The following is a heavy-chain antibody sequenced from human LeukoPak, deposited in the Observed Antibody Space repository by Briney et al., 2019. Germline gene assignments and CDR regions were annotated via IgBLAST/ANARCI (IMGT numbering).Heavy chain of an antibody. V-gene: IGHV1-46*01. CDR2: INPSGGST. D-gene: IGHD2-15*01. CDR3: ARNWYCSGGSCHNHFDP. J-gene: IGHJ5*02. Sequence: ASVKVSCKASGYTFTSYYMHWVRQAPGQGLEWMGIINPSGGSTSYAQKFQGRVTMTRDTSTSAVDIELSNLRSEETAVYYCARNWYCSGGSCHNHFDPWGQGTLVTVSS. CDR1: GYTFTSYY.